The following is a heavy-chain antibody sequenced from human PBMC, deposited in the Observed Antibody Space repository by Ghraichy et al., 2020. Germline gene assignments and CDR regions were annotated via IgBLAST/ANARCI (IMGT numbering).Heavy chain of an antibody. Sequence: LSLTCTVSGGSISSGGYYWSWIRQHPGKGLEWIGYIYNGVTTFYNPSLKSRVAISVDTSKNQFSLKVTSVTAADTAIYYCAREMSGRSDWFDPWGQGTLVTVAS. CDR3: AREMSGRSDWFDP. V-gene: IGHV4-31*03. D-gene: IGHD3-10*01. CDR2: IYNGVTT. CDR1: GGSISSGGYY. J-gene: IGHJ5*02.